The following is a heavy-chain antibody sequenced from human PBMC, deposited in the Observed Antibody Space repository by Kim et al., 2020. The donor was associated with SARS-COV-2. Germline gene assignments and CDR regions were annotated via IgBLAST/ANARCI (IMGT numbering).Heavy chain of an antibody. CDR2: IWYDGSNK. J-gene: IGHJ5*02. D-gene: IGHD3-3*01. V-gene: IGHV3-33*01. Sequence: GGSLRLSCAASGFTFSSYGMHWVRQAPGKGLEWVAVIWYDGSNKYYADSVKGRFTISRDNSKNTLYLQMNSLRAEDTAVYYCARDKQSLVTIFGGGFDPWGQGTLVTVSS. CDR1: GFTFSSYG. CDR3: ARDKQSLVTIFGGGFDP.